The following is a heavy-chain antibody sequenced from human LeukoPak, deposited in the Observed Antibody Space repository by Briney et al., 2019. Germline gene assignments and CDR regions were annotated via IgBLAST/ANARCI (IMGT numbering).Heavy chain of an antibody. J-gene: IGHJ4*02. V-gene: IGHV3-15*01. CDR2: IKSKADGGTT. CDR3: TTLVPHDHVWGSYRYSY. CDR1: GLTFSNAW. D-gene: IGHD3-16*02. Sequence: GGSLRLSCAASGLTFSNAWMTWVRQAPGKGLEWVGRIKSKADGGTTDYAAPVKGRFTISRDDSKNTLYLQMNSLKTEDTAVYYCTTLVPHDHVWGSYRYSYWGQGTLVTVSS.